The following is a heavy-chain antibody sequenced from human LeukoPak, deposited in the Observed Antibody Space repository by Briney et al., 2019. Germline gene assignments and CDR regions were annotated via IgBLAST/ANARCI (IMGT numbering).Heavy chain of an antibody. CDR2: INPNSGGT. D-gene: IGHD2-15*01. V-gene: IGHV1-2*02. Sequence: ASVKVSCKASGYTFTGYYMHWVRQAPGQGLEWMGWINPNSGGTNYAQKFQGRVTMTRDTSISTAYMELRRLRSDDTAVYYCARDIVVVLADNLGYSYLDVWGNGPTVTVSS. J-gene: IGHJ6*03. CDR1: GYTFTGYY. CDR3: ARDIVVVLADNLGYSYLDV.